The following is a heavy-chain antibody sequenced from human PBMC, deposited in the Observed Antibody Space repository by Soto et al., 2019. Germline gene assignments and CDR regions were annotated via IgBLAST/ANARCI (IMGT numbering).Heavy chain of an antibody. J-gene: IGHJ6*02. Sequence: QVQLQESGPGLVKPSQTLSLTCTVSGGSISSGGYYWSWIRQHPGKGLEWIGYIFYTGSTYYNPSRKSRATISVDTSKTPFSLKPSSVTAADTAVYYCARDPRGGSYGRDVWGQGTTVTVSS. D-gene: IGHD6-25*01. CDR3: ARDPRGGSYGRDV. CDR1: GGSISSGGYY. V-gene: IGHV4-31*03. CDR2: IFYTGST.